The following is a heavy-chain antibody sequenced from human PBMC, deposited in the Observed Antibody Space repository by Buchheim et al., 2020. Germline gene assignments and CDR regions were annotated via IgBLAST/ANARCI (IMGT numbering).Heavy chain of an antibody. Sequence: QVQLVESGGGVVQPGRPLRLSCAASGFTFNTYAIHWVRQAPGKGLEWVALISFDGSNKYYADSVRGRFTISRDNSKNTLFLQINSLRVDDTAVYYCARGPNYYNMDVWGQGTT. CDR2: ISFDGSNK. CDR3: ARGPNYYNMDV. V-gene: IGHV3-30-3*01. J-gene: IGHJ6*02. CDR1: GFTFNTYA.